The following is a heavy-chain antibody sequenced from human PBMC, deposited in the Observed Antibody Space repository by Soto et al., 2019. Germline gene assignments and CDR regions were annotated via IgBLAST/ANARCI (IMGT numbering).Heavy chain of an antibody. J-gene: IGHJ4*02. CDR3: AKLGVTTPFDY. CDR2: INSDGNSK. D-gene: IGHD3-22*01. V-gene: IGHV3-74*01. Sequence: EVQLVESGGGLVQPGGSLRLSCVTSGFTFSKNWMHWVRQAPGKGLVWVSRINSDGNSKSYADSVKGRFTISRDNAKNTLYLQMNSLRAEDTALYYCAKLGVTTPFDYWGQGTLVTVSS. CDR1: GFTFSKNW.